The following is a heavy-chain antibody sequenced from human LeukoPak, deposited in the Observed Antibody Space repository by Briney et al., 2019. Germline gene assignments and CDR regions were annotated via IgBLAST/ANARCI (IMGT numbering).Heavy chain of an antibody. CDR3: ARLLGITMVRGVIMTAARSRFDP. J-gene: IGHJ5*02. CDR2: IYYSGTT. Sequence: PSETLSLTCTASGGSISSTSYYWGWIRQPPGKGLEWIGSIYYSGTTNYNPSLKSRLTISVDTSKNQFSLKLSSVTAADTAVYYCARLLGITMVRGVIMTAARSRFDPWGQGTLVIVSS. D-gene: IGHD3-10*01. V-gene: IGHV4-39*01. CDR1: GGSISSTSYY.